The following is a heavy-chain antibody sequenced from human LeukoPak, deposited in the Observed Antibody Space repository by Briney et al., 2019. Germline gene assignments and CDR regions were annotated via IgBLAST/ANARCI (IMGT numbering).Heavy chain of an antibody. CDR2: ISSGSSAR. D-gene: IGHD4-23*01. CDR3: AKYAPPTTVVTRFFDY. CDR1: GFTFSSHS. J-gene: IGHJ4*02. V-gene: IGHV3-48*01. Sequence: QSGGSLRLSCAASGFTFSSHSMNWVRQTPGKGLEWVSYISSGSSARYYADSVKGRFTISRDDARNSLYLQMNSLRAEDTAVYYCAKYAPPTTVVTRFFDYWGQGTLVTVSS.